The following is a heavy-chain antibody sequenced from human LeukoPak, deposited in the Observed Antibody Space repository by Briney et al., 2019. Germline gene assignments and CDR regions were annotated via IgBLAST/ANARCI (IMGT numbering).Heavy chain of an antibody. V-gene: IGHV3-23*01. Sequence: PGGSLRLSCAASGFTFSSYGMSWVRQAPGKGLEWVSAISGSGGSTYYADSVKGRFTISRDNAKNSLYLQMNSLRAEDTAVYYCAKDYYYYDSSGYLYWGQGTLVTVSS. D-gene: IGHD3-22*01. CDR2: ISGSGGST. CDR3: AKDYYYYDSSGYLY. J-gene: IGHJ4*02. CDR1: GFTFSSYG.